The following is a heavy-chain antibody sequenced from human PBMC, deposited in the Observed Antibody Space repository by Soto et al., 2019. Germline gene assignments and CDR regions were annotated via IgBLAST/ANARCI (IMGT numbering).Heavy chain of an antibody. V-gene: IGHV4-34*01. CDR3: ARGRVTMLRGGINI. J-gene: IGHJ4*02. CDR2: INHSGST. CDR1: GGSFRGYY. D-gene: IGHD3-10*01. Sequence: GTLSLTCAVYGGSFRGYYGSWIRKHPGKGLEWIGEINHSGSTNYNPSLKSRVAISIDTSNNQFSLKLSSVTAADTAVYYCARGRVTMLRGGINIWGQGTLVTVSS.